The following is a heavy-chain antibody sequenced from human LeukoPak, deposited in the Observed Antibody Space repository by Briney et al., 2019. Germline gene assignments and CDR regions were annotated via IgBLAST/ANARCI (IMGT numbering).Heavy chain of an antibody. CDR1: GYTFTSYA. V-gene: IGHV1-3*01. Sequence: ASVKVSCKASGYTFTSYAFHWVRQAPGQRLEWLGWIHAGNGDTKHSQKFQDRLTITRDTSASTAYMELSSLRSEDTAVYYCARDHTGHNFYWGQGTLVTVSS. J-gene: IGHJ4*02. D-gene: IGHD5-24*01. CDR3: ARDHTGHNFY. CDR2: IHAGNGDT.